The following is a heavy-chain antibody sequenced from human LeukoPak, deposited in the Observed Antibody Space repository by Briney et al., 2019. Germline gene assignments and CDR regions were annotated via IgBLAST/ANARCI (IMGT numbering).Heavy chain of an antibody. CDR1: GFTFSSYG. J-gene: IGHJ4*02. Sequence: GGSLRLSCAASGFTFSSYGMHWVRQAPGKGLEWVAVISYDGSNKYYADSVKGRFTISRDNSKNTLYLQMNSLRAEDTAVYYCAKDWVPRSPSMVRGVIIRGYFDYWGQGTLVTVSS. D-gene: IGHD3-10*01. CDR3: AKDWVPRSPSMVRGVIIRGYFDY. CDR2: ISYDGSNK. V-gene: IGHV3-30*18.